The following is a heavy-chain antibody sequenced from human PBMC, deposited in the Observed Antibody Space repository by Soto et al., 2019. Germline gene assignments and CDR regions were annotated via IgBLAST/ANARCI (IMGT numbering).Heavy chain of an antibody. D-gene: IGHD2-15*01. CDR2: IYWNDDK. V-gene: IGHV2-5*01. CDR1: GFSLSASGVG. CDR3: AHFMVAGKGYCSGGSCNYYYYGMDV. Sequence: GSGPTLVNPTQTLTLTCTFSGFSLSASGVGVGWIRQPPGKALEWLALIYWNDDKRYSPSLKSRLTITKDTSKNQVVLTMTNMEPVDTATYYCAHFMVAGKGYCSGGSCNYYYYGMDVWGQGTTVTVSS. J-gene: IGHJ6*02.